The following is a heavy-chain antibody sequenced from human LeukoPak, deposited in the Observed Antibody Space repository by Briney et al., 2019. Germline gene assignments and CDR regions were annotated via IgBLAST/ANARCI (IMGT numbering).Heavy chain of an antibody. D-gene: IGHD5-24*01. J-gene: IGHJ4*02. Sequence: GASVKVSCKASGYTFTGYYMHWVRQAPGQGLEWLGWINPNSGGTIYAQKFQGRVTVTRDTSTSTAHMELTRLTSDDTAVYYCARDRRDGYGSADYWGLGTLVTVSS. V-gene: IGHV1-2*02. CDR3: ARDRRDGYGSADY. CDR2: INPNSGGT. CDR1: GYTFTGYY.